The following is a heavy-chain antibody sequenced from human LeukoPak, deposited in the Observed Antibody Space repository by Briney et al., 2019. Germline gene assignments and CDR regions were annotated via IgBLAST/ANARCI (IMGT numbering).Heavy chain of an antibody. J-gene: IGHJ6*04. CDR2: VRSKSDAGTM. Sequence: PGGSLRLSCTASGFNFRSAWMSWARQAPGKGLEWVGRVRSKSDAGTMDYAAHVQGRFSISRDDSKNMVYLDMNSLKTEDTAVYYCGGGRVWGNGTVVTVSS. CDR1: GFNFRSAW. D-gene: IGHD3-16*01. CDR3: GGGRV. V-gene: IGHV3-15*01.